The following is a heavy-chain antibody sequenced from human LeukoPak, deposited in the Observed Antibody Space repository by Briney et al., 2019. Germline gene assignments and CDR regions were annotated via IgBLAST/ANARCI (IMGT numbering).Heavy chain of an antibody. CDR3: TGDERRGTYGHWFDP. CDR1: GFTFSSYA. CDR2: ISYDGSNK. V-gene: IGHV3-30-3*01. J-gene: IGHJ5*02. Sequence: GRSLRLSCAASGFTFSSYAMHWVRQAPGKGLEWVAVISYDGSNKYYADSVKGRFTISRDNSKNTLYLQMNSLRAEDTAVYYCTGDERRGTYGHWFDPWGQGTLVTVSS. D-gene: IGHD3-16*01.